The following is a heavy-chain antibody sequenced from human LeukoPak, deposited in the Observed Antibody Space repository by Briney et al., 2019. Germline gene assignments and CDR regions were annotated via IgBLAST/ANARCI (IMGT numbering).Heavy chain of an antibody. D-gene: IGHD5-18*01. CDR1: GYTFTGYY. CDR2: IIPKSGAT. CDR3: ARDLRSGGVTYGQDS. V-gene: IGHV1-2*02. Sequence: ASVKVSCKASGYTFTGYYMHWVRQAPGQGLEWMGWIIPKSGATNYAQKFRDRVTVTSDTSTAYMDLSRLTSDDTAVYYCARDLRSGGVTYGQDSWGQGTLVTVSS. J-gene: IGHJ4*02.